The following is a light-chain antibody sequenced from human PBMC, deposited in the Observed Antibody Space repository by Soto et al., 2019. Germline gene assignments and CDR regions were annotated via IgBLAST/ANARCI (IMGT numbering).Light chain of an antibody. CDR1: HDISRY. CDR3: QQYHSRPYS. V-gene: IGKV1-16*02. CDR2: AAS. Sequence: DIQMTQSPSSLSASVGDRVTITCRASHDISRYLAWFQQKPGEAPKALIYAASSLRSGVPSKFSGTGSGTDFTLTINSLEPADFATYFCQQYHSRPYSCGQGTRLDIK. J-gene: IGKJ2*03.